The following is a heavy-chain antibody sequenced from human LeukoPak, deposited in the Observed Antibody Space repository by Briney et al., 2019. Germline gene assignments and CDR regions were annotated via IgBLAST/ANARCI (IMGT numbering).Heavy chain of an antibody. J-gene: IGHJ6*03. CDR2: IISSSSYI. CDR1: GFTFSSYS. V-gene: IGHV3-21*01. D-gene: IGHD5-24*01. CDR3: ARDRRWLQGHYYYYMDV. Sequence: NSGGSLRLSCAASGFTFSSYSMNWVRQAPGKGLEWVSSIISSSSYIYYADSVKGRFTISRDNAKNSLYLQMNSLRAEDTAVYYCARDRRWLQGHYYYYMDVWGKGTTVTVSS.